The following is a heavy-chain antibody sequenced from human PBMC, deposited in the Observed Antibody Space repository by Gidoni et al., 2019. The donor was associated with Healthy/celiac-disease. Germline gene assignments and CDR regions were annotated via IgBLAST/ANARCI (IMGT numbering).Heavy chain of an antibody. V-gene: IGHV4-61*02. Sequence: QVQLQESGPGLVKPSQTLSLTCTVSGGSISSGSYYWSWIRQPAGKGLEWIGRIYTSGITNYNPSLKSRVTISVDTSKNQFSLKLSSVTAADTAVYYCARAVDPVVPAAITFYYGMDVWGQGTTVTVSS. CDR2: IYTSGIT. D-gene: IGHD2-2*01. CDR1: GGSISSGSYY. J-gene: IGHJ6*02. CDR3: ARAVDPVVPAAITFYYGMDV.